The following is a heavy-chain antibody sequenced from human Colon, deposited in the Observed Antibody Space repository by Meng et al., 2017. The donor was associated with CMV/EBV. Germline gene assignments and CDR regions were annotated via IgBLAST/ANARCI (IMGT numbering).Heavy chain of an antibody. CDR2: IHPHTGNP. Sequence: CKAAGYTVASSAMTWLRQAPGHGLEWMGWIHPHTGNPTYAQRFTGRFVFSLDTSVSTAYLQISSLKAEDTAVYYCAREGYSSGWLDYWGQGTLVTVSS. J-gene: IGHJ4*02. D-gene: IGHD6-19*01. CDR3: AREGYSSGWLDY. CDR1: GYTVASSA. V-gene: IGHV7-4-1*02.